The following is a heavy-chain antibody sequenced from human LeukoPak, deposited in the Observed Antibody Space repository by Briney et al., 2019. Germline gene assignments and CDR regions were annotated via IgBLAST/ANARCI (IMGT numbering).Heavy chain of an antibody. Sequence: GGSLRLSCAASGSTFSSYAMSWVRQAPGKGLEWVSAICGSDGSTYYADSVKGRFTISRDNSKNTLYLQMNSLRAEDTAVYYCAKGRGGSCYSSVDNWGQGTLVTVSS. CDR3: AKGRGGSCYSSVDN. V-gene: IGHV3-23*01. D-gene: IGHD2-15*01. CDR1: GSTFSSYA. CDR2: ICGSDGST. J-gene: IGHJ4*02.